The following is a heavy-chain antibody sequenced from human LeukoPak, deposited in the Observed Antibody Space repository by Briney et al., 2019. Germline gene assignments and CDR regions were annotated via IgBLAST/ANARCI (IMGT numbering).Heavy chain of an antibody. CDR3: ARGRLTGYYQSFLFDY. CDR2: INQSGST. D-gene: IGHD3-9*01. J-gene: IGHJ4*02. V-gene: IGHV4-34*01. CDR1: GGSFSGYY. Sequence: SETLSLTCAVYGGSFSGYYWSWIRQPPGKGLEWIGEINQSGSTNYNPSLKSRVTISVDTSKNQFSLKLSSVTAADTAVYYCARGRLTGYYQSFLFDYWGQGTLVTVSS.